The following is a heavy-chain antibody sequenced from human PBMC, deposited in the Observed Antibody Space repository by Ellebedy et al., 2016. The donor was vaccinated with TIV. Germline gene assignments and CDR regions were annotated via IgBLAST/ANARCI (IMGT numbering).Heavy chain of an antibody. CDR1: GGPFRSYA. D-gene: IGHD3-22*01. J-gene: IGHJ4*02. CDR2: IIAIFGTT. Sequence: AASVKVSCKASGGPFRSYAISWVRQAPGQGLEWMGGIIAIFGTTNYAQKFQGRVTITADESTNTAYMELSSLRSEDTAVYYCARGGYYYESCFDYWGQGTLVSVSS. CDR3: ARGGYYYESCFDY. V-gene: IGHV1-69*13.